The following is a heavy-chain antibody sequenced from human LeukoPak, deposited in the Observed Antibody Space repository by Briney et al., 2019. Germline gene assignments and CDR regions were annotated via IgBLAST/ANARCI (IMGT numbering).Heavy chain of an antibody. CDR1: GGSISSYY. D-gene: IGHD3-10*01. J-gene: IGHJ5*02. Sequence: ASETLSLTCTVSGGSISSYYWSWIRQPPGKGLEWTGSIDHSGSTYYNPSLKSRITISIDTSKTQFSLKLSSVTAADTAVYYCARVKMVRGVIFWFDPWGQGTLVAVSS. CDR2: IDHSGST. CDR3: ARVKMVRGVIFWFDP. V-gene: IGHV4-38-2*02.